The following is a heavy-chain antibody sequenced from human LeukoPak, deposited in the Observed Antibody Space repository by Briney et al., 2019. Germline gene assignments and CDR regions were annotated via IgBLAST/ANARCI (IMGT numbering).Heavy chain of an antibody. V-gene: IGHV4-38-2*02. CDR2: MYHSGST. CDR3: ARDVAYYFDY. CDR1: GYSISSGYY. D-gene: IGHD2-21*01. Sequence: SETLSLTCTVTGYSISSGYYWGWIRQPPGKGLEWIGSMYHSGSTYYNPSLKSRVTISVDTSKNQFSLKLSSVTAADTAVYYCARDVAYYFDYWGQGTLVTVSS. J-gene: IGHJ4*02.